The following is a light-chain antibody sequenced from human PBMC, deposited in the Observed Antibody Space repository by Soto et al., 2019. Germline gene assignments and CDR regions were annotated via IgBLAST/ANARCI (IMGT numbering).Light chain of an antibody. Sequence: QSALTQPASVSGSPVQSITISCSGTTSDVGIYNLVSLYQQHPGKAPKLVIYEVDKRPSGVSNRFSGSRSGNSASLTISGLQSEEGAYYYCSLYARNGWVLGGGTKLTVL. CDR3: SLYARNGWV. CDR2: EVD. CDR1: TSDVGIYNL. V-gene: IGLV2-23*02. J-gene: IGLJ3*02.